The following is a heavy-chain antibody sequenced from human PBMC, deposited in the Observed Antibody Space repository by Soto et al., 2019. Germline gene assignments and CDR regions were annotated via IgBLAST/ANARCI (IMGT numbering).Heavy chain of an antibody. CDR3: ARCGYSNHMDV. CDR2: INHSGST. CDR1: GGSFSGYY. V-gene: IGHV4-34*01. Sequence: QVQLQQWGAGLLKPSETLSLTCAVYGGSFSGYYWSWIRQPPGKGLEWVGEINHSGSTNYNPSLKSRVTISVDTSKNQFSLKLSSVTAADTAVYYCARCGYSNHMDVWGKGTTVTVSS. J-gene: IGHJ6*03. D-gene: IGHD4-4*01.